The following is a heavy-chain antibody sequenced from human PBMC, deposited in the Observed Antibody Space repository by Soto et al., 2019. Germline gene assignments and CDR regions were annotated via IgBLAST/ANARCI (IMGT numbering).Heavy chain of an antibody. J-gene: IGHJ6*02. CDR3: ARDYYDSSGTQIMDV. Sequence: PGGSLRLSCAASGFTFSTYSMNWVRQAPGKGLEWVSSLSSSSSYIYYADSVKGRFTISRDNAENSLYLQMNSLRAEDTAVCYCARDYYDSSGTQIMDVWGQGTTVTVSS. CDR1: GFTFSTYS. V-gene: IGHV3-21*01. D-gene: IGHD3-22*01. CDR2: LSSSSSYI.